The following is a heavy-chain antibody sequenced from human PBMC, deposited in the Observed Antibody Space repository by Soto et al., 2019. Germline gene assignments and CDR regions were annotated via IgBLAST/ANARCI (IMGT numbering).Heavy chain of an antibody. Sequence: ASVKVSCKASGYTFTSYGISWGRQAPGQGLEWMGWISAYNGNTKNAQKLQGRVTMTRDTSTSTVYMELSSLRSEDTAVYYCARESRYCSGGSCYFLPGIDYWGQGTLVTVSS. CDR3: ARESRYCSGGSCYFLPGIDY. D-gene: IGHD2-15*01. CDR2: ISAYNGNT. CDR1: GYTFTSYG. J-gene: IGHJ4*02. V-gene: IGHV1-18*01.